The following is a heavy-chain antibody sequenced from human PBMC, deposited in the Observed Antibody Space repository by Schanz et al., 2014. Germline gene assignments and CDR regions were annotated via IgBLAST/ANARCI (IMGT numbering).Heavy chain of an antibody. Sequence: QVQLQESGPGLVKPSQTLSLTCTVSGGSISSATYYWSWVRQPAGKGLEWIGRIYSRGSSTYNPSRKRRVTISLDTAKSQFSLTLTSLTAADTAVYYCARDTTWRLDLWGRGTLVTVSS. CDR1: GGSISSATYY. D-gene: IGHD1-1*01. J-gene: IGHJ2*01. CDR3: ARDTTWRLDL. V-gene: IGHV4-61*02. CDR2: IYSRGSS.